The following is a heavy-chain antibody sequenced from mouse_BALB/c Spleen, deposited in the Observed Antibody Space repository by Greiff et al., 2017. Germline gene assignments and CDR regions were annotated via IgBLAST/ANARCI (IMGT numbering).Heavy chain of an antibody. CDR2: IFPGTGTT. D-gene: IGHD2-14*01. J-gene: IGHJ2*01. V-gene: IGHV1S132*01. CDR3: ARRNPYRSAYYFDY. Sequence: VKLVESGAELVKPGASVKLSCKTSGYTFTSYWIQWVKQRPGQGLGWIGEIFPGTGTTYYNEKFKGKATLTIDTSSSTAYMQLSSLTSEDSAVYFCARRNPYRSAYYFDYWGQGTTLTVSS. CDR1: GYTFTSYW.